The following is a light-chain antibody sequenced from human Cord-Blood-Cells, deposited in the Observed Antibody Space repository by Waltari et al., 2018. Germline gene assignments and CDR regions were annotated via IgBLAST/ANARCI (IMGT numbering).Light chain of an antibody. CDR2: DVS. Sequence: QSALAQPASVSGSPGQSTTISCTGTSSDVGGYNYVPWYQQHPRKAPKLMIYDVSKRPSGVSNRFSGSKSGNTASLTISGLQAEDEADYYCSSYTSSSTLVFGGGTKLTVL. V-gene: IGLV2-14*01. J-gene: IGLJ2*01. CDR3: SSYTSSSTLV. CDR1: SSDVGGYNY.